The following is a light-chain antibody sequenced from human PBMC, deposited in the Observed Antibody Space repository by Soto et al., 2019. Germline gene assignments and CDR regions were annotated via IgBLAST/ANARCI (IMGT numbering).Light chain of an antibody. V-gene: IGKV1-39*01. CDR1: QSISNH. J-gene: IGKJ1*01. Sequence: DIPMTQSPSSLSASVEDRVIITCRASQSISNHLNWYQQKPGKAPKLLIFAASSLQSGVPSRFSGSGFGTEFTLTISRVEAEDVGVYYCMQALQTAWTFGQGTKVDIK. CDR3: MQALQTAWT. CDR2: AAS.